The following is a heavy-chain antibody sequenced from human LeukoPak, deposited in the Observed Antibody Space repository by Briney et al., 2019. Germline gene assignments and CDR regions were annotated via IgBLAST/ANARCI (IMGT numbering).Heavy chain of an antibody. V-gene: IGHV4-59*01. D-gene: IGHD6-19*01. CDR2: IYYTGST. J-gene: IGHJ4*02. CDR1: GGSISRYY. Sequence: SETLSLTCTVSGGSISRYYWSWIRQPPGKGLDGIGYIYYTGSTNYNPSLKSRVTISVDTSKNQFSLKLSSVTAADTAMYFCARVSVAVAGILGYWGQGTLVTVSS. CDR3: ARVSVAVAGILGY.